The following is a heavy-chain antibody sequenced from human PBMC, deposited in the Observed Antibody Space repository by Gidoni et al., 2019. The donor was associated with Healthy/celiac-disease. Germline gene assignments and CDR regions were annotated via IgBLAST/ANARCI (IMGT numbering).Heavy chain of an antibody. J-gene: IGHJ5*02. D-gene: IGHD3-3*01. CDR1: GFTFSSYA. Sequence: EVQLLESGGGLVQPGGSLRLSCAASGFTFSSYAMSWVRPAPGKGLEWVSAISGSGGSTYYADSVKGRFTISRDNSKNTLYLQMNSLRAEDTAVYYCAKLRFLEWLWRENWFDPWGQGTLVTVSS. V-gene: IGHV3-23*01. CDR3: AKLRFLEWLWRENWFDP. CDR2: ISGSGGST.